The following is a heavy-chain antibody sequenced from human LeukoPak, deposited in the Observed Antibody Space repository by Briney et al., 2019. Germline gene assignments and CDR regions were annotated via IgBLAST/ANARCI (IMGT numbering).Heavy chain of an antibody. Sequence: SETLSLTCTVSGGSISSSSYYWSWIRQPPGKGLEWIGYIYYSGSTNYNPSLKSRVTISVDTSKNQFSLKLSSVTAADTAVYYCARGADILTWFDYWGQGTLVTVSS. J-gene: IGHJ4*02. CDR3: ARGADILTWFDY. D-gene: IGHD3-9*01. V-gene: IGHV4-61*01. CDR1: GGSISSSSYY. CDR2: IYYSGST.